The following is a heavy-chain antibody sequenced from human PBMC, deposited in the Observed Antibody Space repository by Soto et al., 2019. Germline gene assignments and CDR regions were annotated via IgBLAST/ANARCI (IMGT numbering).Heavy chain of an antibody. V-gene: IGHV1-69*04. Sequence: SVNVSRKSSGGTFSSYTISRVRQAPGQGLEWMGRIIPILGIANYAQKFQGRVTITADKSTSTAYMELSSLRSEDTAVYYCARELRTYYYYYYMDVWGKGTTVTVSS. CDR1: GGTFSSYT. CDR2: IIPILGIA. CDR3: ARELRTYYYYYYMDV. J-gene: IGHJ6*03. D-gene: IGHD5-12*01.